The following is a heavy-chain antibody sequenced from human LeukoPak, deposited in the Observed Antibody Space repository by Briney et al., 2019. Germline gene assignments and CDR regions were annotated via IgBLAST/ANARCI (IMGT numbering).Heavy chain of an antibody. CDR2: IKRKTEGCTT. Sequence: NPGGSLRLSCAASGVTLSNAWMRWVRQAPGKGLEWVGRIKRKTEGCTTDYPAPVKGIFTISRDDSKNTLYLQMNSLKTEDTAFYYCTTSMVRGNPGWGQGTLVTVSS. CDR3: TTSMVRGNPG. V-gene: IGHV3-15*01. D-gene: IGHD3-10*01. J-gene: IGHJ4*02. CDR1: GVTLSNAW.